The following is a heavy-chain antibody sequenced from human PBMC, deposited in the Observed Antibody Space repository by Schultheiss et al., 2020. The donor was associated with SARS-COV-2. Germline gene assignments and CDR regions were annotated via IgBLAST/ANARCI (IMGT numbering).Heavy chain of an antibody. Sequence: ASVKVSCKASGYAFPSNGFSWVRQAPGHGLEWLGWISGYTGNTNYAQKLQGRVTMTTDTSTSTAYMELRSLRSDDTAVYYCAREVVPAAMMFDPWGQGTLVTVSS. CDR1: GYAFPSNG. D-gene: IGHD2-2*01. CDR2: ISGYTGNT. CDR3: AREVVPAAMMFDP. J-gene: IGHJ5*02. V-gene: IGHV1-18*01.